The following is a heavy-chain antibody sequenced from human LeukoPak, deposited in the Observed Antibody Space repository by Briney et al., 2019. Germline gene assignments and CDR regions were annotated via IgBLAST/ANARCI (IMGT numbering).Heavy chain of an antibody. Sequence: SQTLSLTCAVSGGSISSGGYSWSWIRQPPGKGLEWIGYIYHCGSTYYNPSLKSRVTISVDRSKNQFSLKLSSVTAADTAVYYCARYDSQGYYFDYWGQGTLVTVSS. CDR1: GGSISSGGYS. J-gene: IGHJ4*02. V-gene: IGHV4-30-2*01. CDR3: ARYDSQGYYFDY. CDR2: IYHCGST. D-gene: IGHD3-3*01.